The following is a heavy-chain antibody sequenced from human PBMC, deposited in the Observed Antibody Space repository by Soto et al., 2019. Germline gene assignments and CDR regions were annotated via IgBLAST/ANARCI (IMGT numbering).Heavy chain of an antibody. D-gene: IGHD3-10*01. CDR2: ITSDGNIK. CDR3: ARGGDFDY. Sequence: QVQVVESGGGVVLPGKSLRLSCAASGFTFNIYGLQWVRQAPGKGLEWVAIITSDGNIKYYADSVKGRFTVSRDNSKNPLYLQMNSLRPEDTALYYCARGGDFDYWGQGTLVTVSS. J-gene: IGHJ4*02. CDR1: GFTFNIYG. V-gene: IGHV3-30*03.